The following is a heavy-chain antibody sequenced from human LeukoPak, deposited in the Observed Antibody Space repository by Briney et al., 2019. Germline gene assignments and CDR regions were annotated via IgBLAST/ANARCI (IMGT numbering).Heavy chain of an antibody. CDR3: ARDHGGVLVRGVIDY. CDR1: GFPFCSYE. V-gene: IGHV3-48*03. CDR2: ISSSGSTK. J-gene: IGHJ4*02. D-gene: IGHD3-10*01. Sequence: GGSLRLSCGASGFPFCSYEMTWVRQALGKGVGWVSYISSSGSTKYYADSVRGRFTISRDNAKNSLYLQMNSLRAEDTAVYYCARDHGGVLVRGVIDYWGQGTLVTVSS.